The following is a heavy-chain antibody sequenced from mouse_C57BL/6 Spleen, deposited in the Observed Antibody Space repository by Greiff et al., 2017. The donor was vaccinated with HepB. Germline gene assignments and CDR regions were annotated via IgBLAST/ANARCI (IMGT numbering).Heavy chain of an antibody. Sequence: QVQLQQPGTELVKPGASVKLSCKASGYTFTSYWMHWVKQRPGQGLEWIGNINPSNGGTNYNEKFKSKATLTVDKSSCTAYMQLSSLTSEDSAVYYCARGLTGTGLAMDYWGQGTSVTVSS. J-gene: IGHJ4*01. D-gene: IGHD4-1*01. V-gene: IGHV1-53*01. CDR1: GYTFTSYW. CDR3: ARGLTGTGLAMDY. CDR2: INPSNGGT.